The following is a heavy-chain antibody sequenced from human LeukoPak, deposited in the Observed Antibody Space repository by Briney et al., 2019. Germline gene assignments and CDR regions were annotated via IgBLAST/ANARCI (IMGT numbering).Heavy chain of an antibody. CDR3: AIGVVVAATHGYYYGMDV. CDR1: GYTFTSYF. CDR2: VNPSGGST. Sequence: ASVKVSFKASGYTFTSYFMHWVRQAPGQGLEWTGLVNPSGGSTNYAQKFQGRVTMTRDMSTSTVFMELDSLKSEDTAVYYCAIGVVVAATHGYYYGMDVWGQGTTVTVSS. D-gene: IGHD2-15*01. J-gene: IGHJ6*02. V-gene: IGHV1-46*01.